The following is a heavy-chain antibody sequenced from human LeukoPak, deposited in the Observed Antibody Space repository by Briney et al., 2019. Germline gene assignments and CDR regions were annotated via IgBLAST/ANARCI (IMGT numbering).Heavy chain of an antibody. Sequence: SETLSLTCTVSGGSISSSSYYWGWIRQPPGKGLEWIGSIYYSGSTYYNPSLKSRVTISVDTSKNQVSLKLSSVTAADTAVYYCAREPVAATALDYWGQGTLVTVSS. CDR3: AREPVAATALDY. CDR2: IYYSGST. CDR1: GGSISSSSYY. D-gene: IGHD2-15*01. J-gene: IGHJ4*02. V-gene: IGHV4-39*02.